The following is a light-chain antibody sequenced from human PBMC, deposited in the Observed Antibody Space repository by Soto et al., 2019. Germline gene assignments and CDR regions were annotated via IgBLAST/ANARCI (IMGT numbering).Light chain of an antibody. V-gene: IGKV2D-29*01. CDR2: EVS. J-gene: IGKJ1*01. CDR1: QSLQHSDGKTY. Sequence: DIVMTQTPISLSVTPGQPTSISCKSSQSLQHSDGKTYLSWYLQKPGQPPQLLISEVSNRFSGVPDRFSGSGSGTDFTLKISRVEADDVGVYYCMQSLELPRTFGQGTKVEIK. CDR3: MQSLELPRT.